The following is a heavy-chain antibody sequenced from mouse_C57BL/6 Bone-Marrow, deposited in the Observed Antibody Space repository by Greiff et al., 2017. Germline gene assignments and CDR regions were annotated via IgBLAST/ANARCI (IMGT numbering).Heavy chain of an antibody. V-gene: IGHV1-64*01. CDR3: ARRRYRVTTGFDY. CDR2: IHPNSGST. CDR1: GYTFTSYW. D-gene: IGHD2-2*01. Sequence: VQLQQPGAELVKPGASVKLSCKASGYTFTSYWMHWVKQRPGQGLEWIGMIHPNSGSTNYNEKFKSKATLTVDKSSSTAYMQLSSLTSEDSAVYYCARRRYRVTTGFDYWGQGTTLTVSS. J-gene: IGHJ2*01.